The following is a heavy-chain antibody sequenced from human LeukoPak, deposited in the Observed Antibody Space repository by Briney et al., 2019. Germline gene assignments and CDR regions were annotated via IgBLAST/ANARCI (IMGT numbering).Heavy chain of an antibody. V-gene: IGHV1-18*04. D-gene: IGHD3-9*01. J-gene: IGHJ4*02. CDR3: ARVGLRYFDWLLPSFDY. Sequence: GASVKVSCKASGYTFTSYGISWVRQAPGQGLEWMGWISAYNGNTNYAQKLQGRVTMTTDTSTSTAYMELRSLRSDDTAVCYCARVGLRYFDWLLPSFDYWGQGTLVTVSS. CDR1: GYTFTSYG. CDR2: ISAYNGNT.